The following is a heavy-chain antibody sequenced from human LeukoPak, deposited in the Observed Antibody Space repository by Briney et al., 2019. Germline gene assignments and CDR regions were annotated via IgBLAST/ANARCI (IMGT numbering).Heavy chain of an antibody. D-gene: IGHD3-10*01. CDR1: GYTFTSYY. CDR2: INPSGGST. V-gene: IGHV1-46*01. Sequence: GASVKVSCKASGYTFTSYYMHWVRQAPGQGLGWMGIINPSGGSTSYAQKFQGRVTMTRDTSTSTVYMELSSLRSEDTAVYYCATNILVRDIINWFDPWGQGTLVTVSS. J-gene: IGHJ5*02. CDR3: ATNILVRDIINWFDP.